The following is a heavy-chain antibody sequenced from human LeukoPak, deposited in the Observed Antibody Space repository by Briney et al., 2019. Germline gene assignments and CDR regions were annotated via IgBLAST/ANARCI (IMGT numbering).Heavy chain of an antibody. J-gene: IGHJ4*02. V-gene: IGHV1-46*01. CDR1: GYTFTSYY. CDR2: INPSGGST. CDR3: ARDYYDSSGYSPWVY. D-gene: IGHD3-22*01. Sequence: ASVKVSCKASGYTFTSYYMHWVRQAPGQGLEWMGIINPSGGSTNYAQKFQGRVTMTRDMSTSTVYMELSSLRSEDTAVYYCARDYYDSSGYSPWVYWGQGTLVTVSS.